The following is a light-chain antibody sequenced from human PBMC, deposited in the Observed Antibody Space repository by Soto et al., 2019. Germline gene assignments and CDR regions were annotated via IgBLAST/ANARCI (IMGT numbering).Light chain of an antibody. V-gene: IGLV2-8*01. CDR1: SSDIGGYNF. Sequence: QSVLTQPPSASGSPGQSVAISCTGTSSDIGGYNFVSWYQQHPGKAPKLMIYDVTKRPSGVPDRFSGSKSGNTATLIVSGLQAEDEADYYCSSHGGSYNPYVFGPGTKLTVL. CDR2: DVT. CDR3: SSHGGSYNPYV. J-gene: IGLJ1*01.